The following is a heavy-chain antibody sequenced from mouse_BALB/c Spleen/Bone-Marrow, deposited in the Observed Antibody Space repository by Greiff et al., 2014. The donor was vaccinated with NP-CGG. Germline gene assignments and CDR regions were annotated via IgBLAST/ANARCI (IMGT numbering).Heavy chain of an antibody. CDR1: GFTFSDYY. J-gene: IGHJ3*01. D-gene: IGHD3-3*01. CDR3: AGEGDGAY. CDR2: ISDGGSYT. V-gene: IGHV5-4*02. Sequence: EVQRVESGGGLVKPGGSLKLSCAASGFTFSDYYMYWVRQTPEKRLEWVATISDGGSYTYYPDSVKGRFTISRDNAKNNLYLQMSSLKSEDTAMYYCAGEGDGAYWGQGTLVTVSA.